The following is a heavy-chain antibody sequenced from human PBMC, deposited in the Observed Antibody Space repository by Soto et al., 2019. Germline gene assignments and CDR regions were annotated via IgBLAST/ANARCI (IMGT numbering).Heavy chain of an antibody. V-gene: IGHV1-18*04. Sequence: GASVKVSCKASGYTFTSYGISWVRQAPGQGLEWMGWISAYNGNTNYAQKLQGRVTMTTDTSTSTAYMELRSLRSDDTAVYYCARDYQLRDSSGYYYEVYYYGMDVWGQGTTVTVSS. CDR3: ARDYQLRDSSGYYYEVYYYGMDV. D-gene: IGHD3-22*01. CDR1: GYTFTSYG. J-gene: IGHJ6*02. CDR2: ISAYNGNT.